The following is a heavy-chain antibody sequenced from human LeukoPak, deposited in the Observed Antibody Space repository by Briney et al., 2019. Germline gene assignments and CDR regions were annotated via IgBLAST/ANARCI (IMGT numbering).Heavy chain of an antibody. CDR2: ISGSGGTI. CDR1: GFTFSDYY. CDR3: ARELVGAHYYFDY. Sequence: KPGGSLRLSCAASGFTFSDYYMSWMRQAPGKGLEWISHISGSGGTIYYADSVKGRFTISRDNVQNSLYLQMNSLRAEDTAVYYCARELVGAHYYFDYWGQGTLVTVSS. J-gene: IGHJ4*02. D-gene: IGHD1-26*01. V-gene: IGHV3-11*04.